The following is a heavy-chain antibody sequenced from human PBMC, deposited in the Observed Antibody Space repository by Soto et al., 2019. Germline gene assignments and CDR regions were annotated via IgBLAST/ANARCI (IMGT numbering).Heavy chain of an antibody. CDR3: AREPLTVTTPYYFDY. V-gene: IGHV4-31*03. J-gene: IGHJ4*02. CDR2: IYYSGST. CDR1: GGSISSGGYY. D-gene: IGHD4-4*01. Sequence: PSETLSLTCTVSGGSISSGGYYWIWIRQHPGKGLEWIGYIYYSGSTYYNPSLKSRVTISVDTSKNQFSLKLSSVTAADTAVYYCAREPLTVTTPYYFDYWGQGTLVTVSS.